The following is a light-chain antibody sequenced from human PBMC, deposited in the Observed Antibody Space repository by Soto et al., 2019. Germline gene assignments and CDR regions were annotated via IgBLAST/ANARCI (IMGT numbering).Light chain of an antibody. J-gene: IGLJ3*02. CDR2: SND. Sequence: QAVVTQPPSASGTPGQRVAISCSGSTSNIGSRTVNWYQQVPGTAPKLLIYSNDQRPSWVPDRFSGSKSGTSASLAISGLQSEDESHYYCATWDDSLNEVVFGGGTKLT. CDR3: ATWDDSLNEVV. V-gene: IGLV1-44*01. CDR1: TSNIGSRT.